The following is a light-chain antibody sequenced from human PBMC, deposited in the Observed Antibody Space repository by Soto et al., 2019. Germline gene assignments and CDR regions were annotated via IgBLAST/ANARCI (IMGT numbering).Light chain of an antibody. Sequence: EIVLTQSPGTLSLSPGERATLSCRASQSVSSSYLGWYQQKPGQAPRLLIYGTSSRATGIPDRFSGSGSGTDFTLTISRLHPEYFAVYYCQQYATSFTFGPGTKVDIK. CDR3: QQYATSFT. V-gene: IGKV3-20*01. CDR1: QSVSSSY. CDR2: GTS. J-gene: IGKJ3*01.